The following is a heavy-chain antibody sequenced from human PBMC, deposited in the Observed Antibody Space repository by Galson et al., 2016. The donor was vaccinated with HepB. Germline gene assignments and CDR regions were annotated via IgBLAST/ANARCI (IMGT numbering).Heavy chain of an antibody. V-gene: IGHV1-3*01. D-gene: IGHD3-16*01. Sequence: SVKVSCKASGYTFSSYAMHWVRQAPGQRLEWVGWINAGNGNTKYSQNFQGRVTITRDTSASTAYMELSSLRSEDTAVYYCARGHIMMTFGGVMGYCDSWGLGTLVTISS. CDR2: INAGNGNT. CDR1: GYTFSSYA. J-gene: IGHJ4*02. CDR3: ARGHIMMTFGGVMGYCDS.